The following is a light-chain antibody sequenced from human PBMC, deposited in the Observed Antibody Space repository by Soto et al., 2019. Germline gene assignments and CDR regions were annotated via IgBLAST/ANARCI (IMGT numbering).Light chain of an antibody. CDR1: QSVSSTY. J-gene: IGKJ2*02. CDR2: LAS. V-gene: IGKV3-20*01. CDR3: QQYGSSPGT. Sequence: EIVLTQSPGTLSLSPGQRATLSCRASQSVSSTYLAWYQQKAGQAPRLLIYLASSRATGVPERFSGSGSGTDFTLTISRLEPEDSAMYYCQQYGSSPGTFGQGTKLEIK.